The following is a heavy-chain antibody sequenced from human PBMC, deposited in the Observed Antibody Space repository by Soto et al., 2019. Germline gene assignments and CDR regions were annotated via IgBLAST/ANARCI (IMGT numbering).Heavy chain of an antibody. V-gene: IGHV1-46*01. CDR2: INPSGGST. CDR1: GYTFTSYY. D-gene: IGHD2-15*01. CDR3: ARAAAGYYYYYGMDV. Sequence: GASVKVSCKASGYTFTSYYMHWVRQAPGQGLEWMGIINPSGGSTSYAQKFQGRVTMTRDTSTSTVYMELSSLRSEDTAVYYCARAAAGYYYYYGMDVWGQGTTVTVSS. J-gene: IGHJ6*02.